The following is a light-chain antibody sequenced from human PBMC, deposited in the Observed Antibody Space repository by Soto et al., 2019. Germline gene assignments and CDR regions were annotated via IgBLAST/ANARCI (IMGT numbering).Light chain of an antibody. CDR2: AAS. CDR1: QSITTS. V-gene: IGKV1-39*01. CDR3: QQYEAVVT. J-gene: IGKJ1*01. Sequence: DIQMTQSPSSRSASAGDRVTITCRASQSITTSLNWYQQKAGKAPKLLIYAASSLQSGVPSRFSGSGSGTDFTLTISRLEPEDVAVYYCQQYEAVVTFGQGTKVEI.